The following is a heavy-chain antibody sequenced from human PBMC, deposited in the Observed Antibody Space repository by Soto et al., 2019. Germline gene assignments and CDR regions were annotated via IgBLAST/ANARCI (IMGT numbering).Heavy chain of an antibody. Sequence: GGSLRLSCAASGFTFSDHYMDWVRQTPGKGLEWVARSRNRTRNYSTDYAASVRGRFTISRDDSKRLMYLQMNSLKTEDTAIYYCARGLPDFDYWGQGILVTVSS. CDR1: GFTFSDHY. CDR3: ARGLPDFDY. CDR2: SRNRTRNYST. J-gene: IGHJ4*02. D-gene: IGHD3-16*01. V-gene: IGHV3-72*01.